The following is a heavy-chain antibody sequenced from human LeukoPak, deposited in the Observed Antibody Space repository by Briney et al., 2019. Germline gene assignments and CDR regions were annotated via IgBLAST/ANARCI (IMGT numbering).Heavy chain of an antibody. CDR1: GYTFTGYY. J-gene: IGHJ4*02. Sequence: GASVKVSCKASGYTFTGYYMHWVRQAPGQGLEWMGWINPNSGGTNYAQKFQGRVTMTRDTSISTAYMELSRLRSDDTAVYYCARGPNYYGSGSFYTNGDYWGQGTLLTVSS. CDR2: INPNSGGT. V-gene: IGHV1-2*02. CDR3: ARGPNYYGSGSFYTNGDY. D-gene: IGHD3-10*01.